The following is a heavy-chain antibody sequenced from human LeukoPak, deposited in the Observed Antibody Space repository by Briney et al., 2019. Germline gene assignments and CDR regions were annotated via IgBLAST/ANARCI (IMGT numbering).Heavy chain of an antibody. CDR2: INPSGGST. CDR1: GYTFTTYY. J-gene: IGHJ3*02. D-gene: IGHD3-22*01. V-gene: IGHV1-46*01. Sequence: GASVKVSCKASGYTFTTYYMHWVRQAPGQGLEWMGIINPSGGSTSYAQKFQGRVTMTRDTSTSTVYMELSSLRSDDTAVYYCARGGTMIGTGGDAFDIWGQGTMVTVSS. CDR3: ARGGTMIGTGGDAFDI.